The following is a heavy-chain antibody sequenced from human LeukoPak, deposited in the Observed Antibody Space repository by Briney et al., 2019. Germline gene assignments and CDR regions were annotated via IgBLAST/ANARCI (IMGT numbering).Heavy chain of an antibody. V-gene: IGHV3-23*01. CDR3: AKRGVVIRVVLVGFHKEAYYFES. D-gene: IGHD3/OR15-3a*01. CDR2: ISDSGGST. Sequence: PGGSLRLSYAASGFTLSSYSMSWVRQAPGKGLEWVAGISDSGGSTKYADSVKGRFTISRDNPKNTLFQQMNSLRAEDTAVYFCAKRGVVIRVVLVGFHKEAYYFESWGQGALVTVSS. CDR1: GFTLSSYS. J-gene: IGHJ4*02.